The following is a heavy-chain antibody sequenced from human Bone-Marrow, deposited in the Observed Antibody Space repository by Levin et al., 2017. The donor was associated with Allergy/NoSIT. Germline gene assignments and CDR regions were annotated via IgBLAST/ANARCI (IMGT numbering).Heavy chain of an antibody. Sequence: ASVKVSCKASGYTFTSYGISWVRQAPGQGLEWMGWISAYNGNTNYAQKLQGRVTMTTDTSTSTAYMELRSLRSDDTAVYYCARSFHYDFWSGYYLVRTNRTNYGMDVWGQGTTVTVSS. CDR3: ARSFHYDFWSGYYLVRTNRTNYGMDV. CDR2: ISAYNGNT. J-gene: IGHJ6*02. V-gene: IGHV1-18*01. D-gene: IGHD3-3*01. CDR1: GYTFTSYG.